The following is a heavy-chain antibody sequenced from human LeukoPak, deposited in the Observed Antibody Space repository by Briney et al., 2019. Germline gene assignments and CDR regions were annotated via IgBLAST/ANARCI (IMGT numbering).Heavy chain of an antibody. CDR1: GFTFSSYW. J-gene: IGHJ6*03. Sequence: GGSLRLSCAASGFTFSSYWMSWVRQAPGKGLEWVANIKQDGSEKYYVDSVKGRFTISRDNAKNSLYLQMNSLRAGDTAVYYCARTNIVVVPAAMGYYYYYYMDVWGKGTTVTVSS. V-gene: IGHV3-7*01. CDR2: IKQDGSEK. CDR3: ARTNIVVVPAAMGYYYYYYMDV. D-gene: IGHD2-2*01.